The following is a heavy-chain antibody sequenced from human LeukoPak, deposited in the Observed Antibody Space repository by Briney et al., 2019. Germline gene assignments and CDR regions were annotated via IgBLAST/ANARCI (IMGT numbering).Heavy chain of an antibody. V-gene: IGHV3-30*02. CDR3: AKDRATNWSLDY. CDR1: GFTFSGSA. D-gene: IGHD1-1*01. CDR2: IGYDGNTK. Sequence: TGGSLRLSCAASGFTFSGSAMHWVRQAPGKGLEWVTFIGYDGNTKYYVDSVKGRFTISRDNSKNTLYLQMNSLRVEDTAVYYCAKDRATNWSLDYWGQGTLVIVSS. J-gene: IGHJ4*02.